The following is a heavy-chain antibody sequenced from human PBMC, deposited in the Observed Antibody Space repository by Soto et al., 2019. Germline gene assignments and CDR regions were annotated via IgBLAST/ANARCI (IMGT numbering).Heavy chain of an antibody. V-gene: IGHV3-15*07. J-gene: IGHJ4*02. D-gene: IGHD5-18*01. Sequence: PGGSLRLSCAASGFTFSNAWMNWVRQAPGKGLEWVGRIKSKTDGGTTDYAAPVKGRFTISRDDSKNTLYLQMNSLKTEDTVVYYCTTDSRVDTATETGRGYFDYWGQGTLVTVSS. CDR3: TTDSRVDTATETGRGYFDY. CDR1: GFTFSNAW. CDR2: IKSKTDGGTT.